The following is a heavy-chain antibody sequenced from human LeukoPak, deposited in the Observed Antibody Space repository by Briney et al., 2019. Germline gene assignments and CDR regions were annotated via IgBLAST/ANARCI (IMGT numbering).Heavy chain of an antibody. V-gene: IGHV3-21*01. CDR1: GFTFSSYD. J-gene: IGHJ4*02. CDR2: ISSSSSYI. D-gene: IGHD6-13*01. CDR3: ARDFSAGHGDG. Sequence: GGSLRLSCAASGFTFSSYDMNWVRQAPGKGLEWVSSISSSSSYIYYADSVKGRFTISRDNAKNSLYLQMNSLRAEDTAVYYCARDFSAGHGDGWGQGTLVTVSS.